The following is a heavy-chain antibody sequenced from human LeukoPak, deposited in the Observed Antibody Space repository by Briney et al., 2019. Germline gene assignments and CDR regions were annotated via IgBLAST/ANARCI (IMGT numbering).Heavy chain of an antibody. CDR2: INPNSGGT. CDR3: ARDAVGPLENAFDI. D-gene: IGHD6-19*01. J-gene: IGHJ3*02. CDR1: GYTFTCYY. V-gene: IGHV1-2*02. Sequence: ASVKVSCKASGYTFTCYYMHWVRQAPGQGLGWVGWINPNSGGTNYAQKFQGRVTMTRDTSISTAYMELSRLRSDDTAVYYCARDAVGPLENAFDIWGQGTMVTVSS.